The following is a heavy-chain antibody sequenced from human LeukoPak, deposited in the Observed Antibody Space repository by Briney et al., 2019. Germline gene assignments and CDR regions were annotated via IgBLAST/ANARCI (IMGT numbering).Heavy chain of an antibody. Sequence: ASVKVSCKASGYTFTSYDINWVRQATGQGPEWMGWMNPNSGNTGYAQKFQGRVTMTRNTSISTAYMELSSLRSEDTAVYYCARGMRPRGSEYSSSSGRRNWFDPWGQGTLVTVSS. CDR3: ARGMRPRGSEYSSSSGRRNWFDP. V-gene: IGHV1-8*01. CDR2: MNPNSGNT. J-gene: IGHJ5*02. D-gene: IGHD6-6*01. CDR1: GYTFTSYD.